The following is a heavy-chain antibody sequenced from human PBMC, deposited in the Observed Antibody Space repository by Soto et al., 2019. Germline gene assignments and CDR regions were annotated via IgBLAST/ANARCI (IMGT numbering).Heavy chain of an antibody. V-gene: IGHV4-39*01. CDR2: IYYSGST. D-gene: IGHD3-10*01. CDR1: GGPISSSSYY. CDR3: ARHRASTYYYGSGSLNWFDP. J-gene: IGHJ5*02. Sequence: SETLSLTCTVSGGPISSSSYYWGWIRQPPGKGLEWIGSIYYSGSTYYNPSLKSRVTISVDTSKNQFSLKLSSVTAADTAVYYCARHRASTYYYGSGSLNWFDPWGQGTLVTVSS.